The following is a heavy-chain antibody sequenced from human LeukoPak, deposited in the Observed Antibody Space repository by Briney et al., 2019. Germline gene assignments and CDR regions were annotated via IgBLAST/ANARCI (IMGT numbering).Heavy chain of an antibody. CDR2: ISYDGSNK. V-gene: IGHV3-30*04. J-gene: IGHJ6*03. D-gene: IGHD3-10*01. CDR1: GFTFSNFA. CDR3: ARVARGDYYYYYMDV. Sequence: GGSLRLSCAASGFTFSNFAMHWVRQAPGKGLEWVAVISYDGSNKYYADSVKGRFTISRDNSKNTLYLQMNSLRAEDTALYYCARVARGDYYYYYMDVWGKGTTVTVSS.